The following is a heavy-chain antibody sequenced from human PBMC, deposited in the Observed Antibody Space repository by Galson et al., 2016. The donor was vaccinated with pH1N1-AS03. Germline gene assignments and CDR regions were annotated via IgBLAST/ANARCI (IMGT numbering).Heavy chain of an antibody. J-gene: IGHJ4*02. CDR2: IQNEGSQK. V-gene: IGHV3-7*03. CDR3: ARSAYHFDF. Sequence: SLRLSCAASGFTFSGFWMSWVRQAPGKGLEWVASIQNEGSQKYYVDSVKGRFTISRDDAKNSLYLQMNSLRTEDTAVYYCARSAYHFDFWGQGSLVTVSS. CDR1: GFTFSGFW.